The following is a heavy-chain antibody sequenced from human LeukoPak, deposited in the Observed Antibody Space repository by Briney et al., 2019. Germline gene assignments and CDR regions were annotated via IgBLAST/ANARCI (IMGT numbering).Heavy chain of an antibody. Sequence: SETLSLTCAVYGGSFSGYYWSWIRQPPGKGLEWIGEINHSGSTNYNPSLKSRVTISVDTSKNQFSLKLSSVTAADTAVYYCARVGTDYYDSSGSLDYWGQGTLVTVSS. CDR2: INHSGST. CDR3: ARVGTDYYDSSGSLDY. V-gene: IGHV4-34*01. CDR1: GGSFSGYY. D-gene: IGHD3-22*01. J-gene: IGHJ4*02.